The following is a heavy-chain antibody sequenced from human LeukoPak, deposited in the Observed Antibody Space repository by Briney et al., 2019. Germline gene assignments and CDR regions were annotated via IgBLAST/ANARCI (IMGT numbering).Heavy chain of an antibody. CDR3: ARLVSFDRFRPEWLFDH. D-gene: IGHD3-3*01. J-gene: IGHJ5*02. CDR1: GDSITRSSYY. CDR2: VYYSGNT. V-gene: IGHV4-39*01. Sequence: SETLSLTCTVSGDSITRSSYYWGWIRQPPGKGLEYIGHVYYSGNTYSNSSLKSRVTISVDTSKSQLSLSLSSLTAADTAVYHCARLVSFDRFRPEWLFDHWGQRKLVDVSS.